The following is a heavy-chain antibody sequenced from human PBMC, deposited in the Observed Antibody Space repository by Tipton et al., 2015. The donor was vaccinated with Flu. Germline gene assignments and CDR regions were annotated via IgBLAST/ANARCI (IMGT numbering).Heavy chain of an antibody. CDR2: IKSKYNGGTT. J-gene: IGHJ4*02. V-gene: IGHV3-49*04. Sequence: SLRLSCAAFGFNFGDHNMHWVRQGPGKGLEWVGLIKSKYNGGTTEYAASLRGRFTILRDDSRSIAYLQMNSLQTEATAVYYCARDRDWSADYGGQGTLVTVSS. CDR3: ARDRDWSADY. CDR1: GFNFGDHN. D-gene: IGHD3-3*01.